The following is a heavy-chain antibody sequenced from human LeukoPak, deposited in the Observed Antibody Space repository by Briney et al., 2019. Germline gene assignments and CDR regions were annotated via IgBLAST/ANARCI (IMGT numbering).Heavy chain of an antibody. Sequence: GGSLRLSCAASGFTFSTYWMNWFRQTPGKGLEWVAKIKADGGEKDHVASVKGRFTISRDNAKNSLNLQMNSLRVEDTAVYYCARGGAARPDFWGQGTLVTVSS. J-gene: IGHJ4*02. CDR3: ARGGAARPDF. CDR1: GFTFSTYW. CDR2: IKADGGEK. V-gene: IGHV3-7*01. D-gene: IGHD6-6*01.